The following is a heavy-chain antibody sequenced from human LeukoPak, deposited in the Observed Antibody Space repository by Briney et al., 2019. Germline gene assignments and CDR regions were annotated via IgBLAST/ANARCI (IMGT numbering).Heavy chain of an antibody. CDR3: ARGFRGWYAEGFDY. V-gene: IGHV3-7*01. CDR1: GFTFSSYW. CDR2: IKEDGTEK. J-gene: IGHJ4*02. Sequence: GGSLRLSCAASGFTFSSYWMSWVRQAPGKGLEWVANIKEDGTEKSYVNSVKGRFTISRDNAKNSLFLQMNSLRAEDTAVYYCARGFRGWYAEGFDYWGQGTVVTVSS. D-gene: IGHD6-19*01.